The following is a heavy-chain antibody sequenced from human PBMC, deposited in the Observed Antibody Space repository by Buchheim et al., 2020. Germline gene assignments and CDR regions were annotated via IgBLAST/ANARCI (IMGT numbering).Heavy chain of an antibody. CDR2: ISYSGST. J-gene: IGHJ4*02. CDR1: GVSISRDNYF. D-gene: IGHD3-22*01. V-gene: IGHV4-30-4*01. CDR3: ARENYYDSLDY. Sequence: QVQLQESGPGLVKPSQTLSLTCSVSGVSISRDNYFWSWIRQPPGKGLEWIGYISYSGSTHYNPSLKSRVTISVDTSKTQLSLKLSSVTAADTAMYYCARENYYDSLDYWGQGTL.